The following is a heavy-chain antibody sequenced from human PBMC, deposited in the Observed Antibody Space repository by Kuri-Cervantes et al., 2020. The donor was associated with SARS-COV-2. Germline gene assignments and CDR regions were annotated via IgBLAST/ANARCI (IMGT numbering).Heavy chain of an antibody. J-gene: IGHJ4*02. CDR1: GFLFSASA. CDR3: TTLIDY. V-gene: IGHV3-73*01. CDR2: VRGKANNYAT. Sequence: ETLSLTCEVSGFLFSASAFHWVRQASGKGLEWVGRVRGKANNYATAYAASVKGRFTISRDDSKNVAYLQMNSLKTEDTAVYYCTTLIDYWGQGALVTVSS.